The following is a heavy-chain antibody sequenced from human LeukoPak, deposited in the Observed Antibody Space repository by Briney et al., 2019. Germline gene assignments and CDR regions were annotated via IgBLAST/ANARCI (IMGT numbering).Heavy chain of an antibody. D-gene: IGHD3-22*01. V-gene: IGHV3-23*01. J-gene: IGHJ4*02. Sequence: GGSLRLSCAASGFTFSSYAMSWVRQAPGKGLEWVSAISGSGGSTYYADSVKGRFTISRDNSKNTLYLQMNSLRAEDTAVYYCAKARDYYDSSGYSHLFDYWGQGTLVTVSS. CDR2: ISGSGGST. CDR3: AKARDYYDSSGYSHLFDY. CDR1: GFTFSSYA.